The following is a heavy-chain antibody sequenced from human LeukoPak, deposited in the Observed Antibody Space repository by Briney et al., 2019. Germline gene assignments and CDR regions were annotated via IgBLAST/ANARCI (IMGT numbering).Heavy chain of an antibody. V-gene: IGHV3-21*01. J-gene: IGHJ6*02. CDR1: GFTFSSYS. CDR3: ARVQYDFWSGYYTRKPYYYGMDV. CDR2: ISSSSSYT. D-gene: IGHD3-3*01. Sequence: GGSLRLSCAASGFTFSSYSMNWVRQAPGKGLEWVSSISSSSSYTYYADSVKGRFTISRDNAKNSLYLQMNSLRAEDTAVCYCARVQYDFWSGYYTRKPYYYGMDVWGQGTTVTVSS.